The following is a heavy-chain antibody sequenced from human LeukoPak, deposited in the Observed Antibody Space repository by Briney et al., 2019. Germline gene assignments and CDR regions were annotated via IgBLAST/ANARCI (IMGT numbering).Heavy chain of an antibody. D-gene: IGHD3-3*01. CDR1: GFAVSSNY. CDR3: AKDGRITIFGVVIHTVDYFDY. Sequence: PGGSLRLSCAASGFAVSSNYMSWVRQAPGKGLEWVSVIYSGGSTYYADSVKGRFTISRDNSKNTLYLQMNSLRAEDTAVYYCAKDGRITIFGVVIHTVDYFDYWGQGTLVTVSS. CDR2: IYSGGST. V-gene: IGHV3-53*01. J-gene: IGHJ4*02.